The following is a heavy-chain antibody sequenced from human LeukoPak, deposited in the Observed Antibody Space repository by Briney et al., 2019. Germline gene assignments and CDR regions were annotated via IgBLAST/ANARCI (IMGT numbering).Heavy chain of an antibody. D-gene: IGHD6-13*01. V-gene: IGHV4-59*01. J-gene: IGHJ4*02. CDR3: ARGPYSSRYDY. CDR1: GGSISSSY. CDR2: IYYSGST. Sequence: SETLSLTCTVSGGSISSSYWSWIRQPPGKGLDWIGYIYYSGSTNYNPSLKSRVAMSVDTSKNQFSLNLSSVTAADTAVYYCARGPYSSRYDYWGQGTVVTVSS.